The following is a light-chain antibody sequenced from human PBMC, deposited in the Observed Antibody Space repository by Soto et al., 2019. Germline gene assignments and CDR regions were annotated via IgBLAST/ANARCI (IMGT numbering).Light chain of an antibody. J-gene: IGKJ2*02. CDR2: LGS. Sequence: DIVMTQSPLSLPVTPGEPASISCRSGQSLLHTNGYSYLDWYLQKQGQSPQLLIYLGSTRATGVPHRVSGSGSGTDFTLKISRVEAEDVEVYYYMQALQTPWTFCQRTQLEIK. CDR3: MQALQTPWT. V-gene: IGKV2-28*01. CDR1: QSLLHTNGYSY.